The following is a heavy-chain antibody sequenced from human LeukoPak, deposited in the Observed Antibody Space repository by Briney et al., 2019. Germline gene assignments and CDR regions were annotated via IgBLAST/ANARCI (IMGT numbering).Heavy chain of an antibody. CDR1: GDSISSGDYY. V-gene: IGHV4-30-4*01. Sequence: SQTLSLTCSVSGDSISSGDYYWSWIRQPPGKGLEWIGEINHSGSTNYNPSLKSRVTISVDTSKNQFSLKLSSVTAADTAVYYCARGKRGYSSSWYDYWGQGTLVTVSS. CDR3: ARGKRGYSSSWYDY. D-gene: IGHD6-13*01. CDR2: INHSGST. J-gene: IGHJ4*02.